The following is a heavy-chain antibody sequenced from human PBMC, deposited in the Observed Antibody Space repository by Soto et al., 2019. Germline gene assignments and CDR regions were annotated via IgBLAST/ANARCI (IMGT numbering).Heavy chain of an antibody. D-gene: IGHD3-3*01. V-gene: IGHV4-31*03. CDR3: AREAVTTIFNYYYYYGMDV. J-gene: IGHJ6*02. Sequence: QVQLQESGPGLVKPSQTLSLTCTFSGGSISSGGYYWSWIRQHPGKGLEWIGYIYYNGSTYYNPSIRSRVSISVDTSKNQFSLKVSAVIAADTAVYYCAREAVTTIFNYYYYYGMDVWGQGTTVTVSS. CDR1: GGSISSGGYY. CDR2: IYYNGST.